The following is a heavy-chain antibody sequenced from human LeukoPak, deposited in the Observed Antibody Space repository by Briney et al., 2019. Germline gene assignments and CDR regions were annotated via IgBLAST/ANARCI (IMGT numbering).Heavy chain of an antibody. Sequence: GGSLRLSCAASELTLSTYAMNWVRQAPGKGLEWVSTISDRWTNYADSVKGRFTISRDDSQNTLFLQMNSLRVEDTAIYYCARDCDYGNTSGIRCYWGQGTLVTVSS. CDR2: ISDRWT. D-gene: IGHD4-17*01. CDR1: ELTLSTYA. J-gene: IGHJ4*02. V-gene: IGHV3-23*01. CDR3: ARDCDYGNTSGIRCY.